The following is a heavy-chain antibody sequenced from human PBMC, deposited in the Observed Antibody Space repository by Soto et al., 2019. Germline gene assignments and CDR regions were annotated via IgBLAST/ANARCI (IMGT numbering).Heavy chain of an antibody. CDR1: GASVSSGSSY. CDR2: THHSGNT. D-gene: IGHD6-13*01. Sequence: QVQLQESGPGLVKPSETLSLTCTVSGASVSSGSSYWSWIRESPGKGLEWIGNTHHSGNTHYNPSPMIRATISVDRSMNLFPRTMTSAPAVNTPVYYCARQIPAAPNWFDPGGEGPLVTVSS. CDR3: ARQIPAAPNWFDP. V-gene: IGHV4-61*01. J-gene: IGHJ5*02.